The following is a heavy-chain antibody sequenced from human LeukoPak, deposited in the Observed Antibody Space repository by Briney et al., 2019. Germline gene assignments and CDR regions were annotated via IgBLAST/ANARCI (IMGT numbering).Heavy chain of an antibody. CDR2: IIPIFGTA. D-gene: IGHD6-13*01. Sequence: SVKVSCKASGGTFSSYAISWVRQAPGQGLEWMGGIIPIFGTANYAQKFQGRVTITADESTSTAYMELSSLRSEDTAVYYCARGGGSSWYAEYFQHWGQGTLVTVSS. J-gene: IGHJ1*01. CDR3: ARGGGSSWYAEYFQH. CDR1: GGTFSSYA. V-gene: IGHV1-69*01.